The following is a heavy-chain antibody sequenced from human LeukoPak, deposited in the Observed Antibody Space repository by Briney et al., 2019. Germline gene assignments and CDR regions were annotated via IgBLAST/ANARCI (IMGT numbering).Heavy chain of an antibody. D-gene: IGHD6-13*01. V-gene: IGHV3-74*01. Sequence: GGSLRLSCAASGFTFSNYWMHWVRQAPGKGLVWVSRINSDGINTSYADSVKGRFTISRDNAKNTLFLQMNSLRAEDTAVYYCAGHHQAYSRTYWGQGTLVTVSS. J-gene: IGHJ4*02. CDR2: INSDGINT. CDR1: GFTFSNYW. CDR3: AGHHQAYSRTY.